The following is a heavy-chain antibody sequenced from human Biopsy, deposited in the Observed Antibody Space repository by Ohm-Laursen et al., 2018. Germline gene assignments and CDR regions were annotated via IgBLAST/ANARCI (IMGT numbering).Heavy chain of an antibody. CDR1: GYTLTGYH. CDR3: TRGGYYYDSLAYYYWFDP. D-gene: IGHD3-22*01. Sequence: ASVKVSCKASGYTLTGYHVHWVRQAPGQGLEWMGWINAKTGDTNYAQKFQGRVTMTRDTSISTAYVDLSSPRSDDTAAYYCTRGGYYYDSLAYYYWFDPWGQGTLVTVSS. J-gene: IGHJ5*02. V-gene: IGHV1-2*02. CDR2: INAKTGDT.